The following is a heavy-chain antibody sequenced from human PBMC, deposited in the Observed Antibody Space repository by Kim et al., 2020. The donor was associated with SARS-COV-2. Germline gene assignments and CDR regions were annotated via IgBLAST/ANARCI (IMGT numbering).Heavy chain of an antibody. Sequence: SGKGRFTISRDNSKNTLYLQMNSLRAEDTAVYYCAKDIYDILTGPGWFDPWGQGTLVTVSS. CDR3: AKDIYDILTGPGWFDP. D-gene: IGHD3-9*01. J-gene: IGHJ5*02. V-gene: IGHV3-23*01.